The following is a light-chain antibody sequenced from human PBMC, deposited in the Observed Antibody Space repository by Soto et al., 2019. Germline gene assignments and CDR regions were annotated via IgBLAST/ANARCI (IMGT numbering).Light chain of an antibody. CDR3: SSYAGSSTFV. Sequence: QSALTQSASVSGSPGQSITISCTGSSSDVGSSNLVSWYQHHPGKAPKLMIYEGTRRPSGVSNRFSGSKSGSTASLTISALQAEDEADYYCSSYAGSSTFVFGTGTKVTVL. V-gene: IGLV2-23*01. CDR2: EGT. J-gene: IGLJ1*01. CDR1: SSDVGSSNL.